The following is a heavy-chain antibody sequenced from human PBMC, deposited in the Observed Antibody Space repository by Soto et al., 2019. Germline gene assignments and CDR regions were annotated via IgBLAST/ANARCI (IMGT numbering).Heavy chain of an antibody. CDR1: GLTFSSYG. D-gene: IGHD5-18*01. J-gene: IGHJ4*02. V-gene: IGHV3-30*03. CDR2: ISYDGSNT. CDR3: ARAGYSYGPYDY. Sequence: GGSPRLSCVASGLTFSSYGMHWARQAPGKGLEWVAIISYDGSNTYYADSVKGRFTISRDNSKNTLYLQMNSLRAEDTAVYYCARAGYSYGPYDYWGQGTLVTVSS.